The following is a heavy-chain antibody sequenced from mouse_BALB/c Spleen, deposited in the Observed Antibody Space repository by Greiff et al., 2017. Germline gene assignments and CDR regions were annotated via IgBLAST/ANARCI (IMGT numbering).Heavy chain of an antibody. CDR1: GYAFSSSW. V-gene: IGHV1-82*01. D-gene: IGHD2-1*01. Sequence: LVESGPELVKPGASVKISCKASGYAFSSSWMNWVKQRPGQGVEWIGRIDPGDGDTNYNGKFKGKAKLTADKSSSTAYMQLSSLTSVDSAVYFCARGGDYGNFDYWGQGSTLTVSS. J-gene: IGHJ2*01. CDR2: IDPGDGDT. CDR3: ARGGDYGNFDY.